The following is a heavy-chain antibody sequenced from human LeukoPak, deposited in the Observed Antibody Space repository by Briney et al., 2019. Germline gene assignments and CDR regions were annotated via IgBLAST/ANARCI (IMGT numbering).Heavy chain of an antibody. CDR1: GFAFSSNW. CDR2: INSGGSGT. D-gene: IGHD7-27*01. Sequence: GGSLRLSCAASGFAFSSNWMHWVRHTPGKGLVWVSRINSGGSGTSYADSVEGRFTISRDNAKNTLYLQMNSLKGEDTAVYYCATSLGPLTEYWGQGTLVTVSS. J-gene: IGHJ4*02. CDR3: ATSLGPLTEY. V-gene: IGHV3-74*01.